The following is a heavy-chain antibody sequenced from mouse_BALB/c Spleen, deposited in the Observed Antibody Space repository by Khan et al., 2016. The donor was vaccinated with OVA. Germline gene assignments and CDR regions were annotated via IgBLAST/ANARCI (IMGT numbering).Heavy chain of an antibody. V-gene: IGHV2-9-2*01. CDR3: VRRGHYYGSFYWYFDV. Sequence: QVQLKESGPGLVAPSQSLSITCTVSGFSLTNYDISWIRQPPGKGLEWLGVIWTGGDTNYNSAFMSRLSISKDYSKSQVFLKMNSLQTDDTAIYYCVRRGHYYGSFYWYFDVWGAGTTVTVSS. D-gene: IGHD1-1*01. J-gene: IGHJ1*01. CDR2: IWTGGDT. CDR1: GFSLTNYD.